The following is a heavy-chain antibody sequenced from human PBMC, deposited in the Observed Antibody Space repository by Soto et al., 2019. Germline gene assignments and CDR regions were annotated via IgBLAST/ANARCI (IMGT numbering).Heavy chain of an antibody. Sequence: EVQLLVSGGGLVQPGGSLRLSCAASGFTFSSYVMSWVRQTPGKGLEWVSAISSTGGSTNYADSVKGRFTISRDNSKNTVYMQMNSVRAEDTAVYYCAKGERFDSSGYYYKDAFDIWGQGTMVTVSS. CDR2: ISSTGGST. CDR1: GFTFSSYV. V-gene: IGHV3-23*01. D-gene: IGHD3-22*01. CDR3: AKGERFDSSGYYYKDAFDI. J-gene: IGHJ3*02.